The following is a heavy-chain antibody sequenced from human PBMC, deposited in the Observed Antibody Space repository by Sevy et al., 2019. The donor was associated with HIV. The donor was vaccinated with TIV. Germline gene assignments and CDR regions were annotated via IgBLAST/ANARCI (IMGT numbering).Heavy chain of an antibody. CDR3: ARDCSSASCPWGMDV. J-gene: IGHJ6*02. V-gene: IGHV3-7*03. CDR2: IKSDGSEK. D-gene: IGHD2-2*01. Sequence: GGSLRLSCAGSGFTFSNYWMSWVRQAPGKGLEWVSNIKSDGSEKYYVASVKGRFTISRDNAKPSLYLQMNSLRVEDTAVYYCARDCSSASCPWGMDVWGQGTMVTVSS. CDR1: GFTFSNYW.